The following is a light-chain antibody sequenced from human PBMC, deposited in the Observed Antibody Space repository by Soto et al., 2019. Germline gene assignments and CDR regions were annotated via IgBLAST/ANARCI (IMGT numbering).Light chain of an antibody. CDR1: QSVSSSY. J-gene: IGKJ5*01. CDR2: GAS. Sequence: EIVLTQSPGTLSLSPGERATFSCRASQSVSSSYLAWYQQKPGQAPRLLIYGASSRATGIPDRFSGSGSGTDFTLTISRLEPEDFAVYYCQQYGRSPPYTFGQGTRLEIK. CDR3: QQYGRSPPYT. V-gene: IGKV3-20*01.